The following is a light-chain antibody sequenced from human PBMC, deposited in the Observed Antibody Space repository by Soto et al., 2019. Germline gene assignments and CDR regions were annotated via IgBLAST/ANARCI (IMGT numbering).Light chain of an antibody. CDR1: QGIGNW. CDR2: ATS. Sequence: DVQMTQSPSSVSASIGDRVTITCRASQGIGNWLAWYQHKPGKAPKLLISATSTLQSGVPSRFSGSGSGTDFTLTISSLQPEDVATYFCQQGNSFPLTFGGGTKVECK. CDR3: QQGNSFPLT. J-gene: IGKJ4*02. V-gene: IGKV1D-12*01.